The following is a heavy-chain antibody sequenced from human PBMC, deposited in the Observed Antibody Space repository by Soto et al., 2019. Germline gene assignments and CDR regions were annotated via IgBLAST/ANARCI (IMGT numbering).Heavy chain of an antibody. CDR3: ARELGTTVTTHSYYYYYGMDV. Sequence: ASVKVSCKASGYTFTSYYMHWVRQAPGQGLEWMGIINPSGGSTSYAQKFQGRVTMTRDTSTSTVYMELSSLRSEDTAVYYCARELGTTVTTHSYYYYYGMDVWGQGTTVTVSS. D-gene: IGHD4-17*01. CDR1: GYTFTSYY. CDR2: INPSGGST. J-gene: IGHJ6*02. V-gene: IGHV1-46*01.